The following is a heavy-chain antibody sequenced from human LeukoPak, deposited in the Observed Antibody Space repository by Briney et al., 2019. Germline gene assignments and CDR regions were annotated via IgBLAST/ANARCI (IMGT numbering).Heavy chain of an antibody. CDR1: GFTFSSYS. CDR2: ISSSSSYI. CDR3: ARVRANYDFWSGAYYYGMDV. Sequence: GGSLRLSCAASGFTFSSYSMNWVRQAPGKGLEWVSSISSSSSYIYYADSVKGRFTISRDNAKNSLCLQMNSLRAEDTAVYYCARVRANYDFWSGAYYYGMDVWGQGTTVTVSS. V-gene: IGHV3-21*01. J-gene: IGHJ6*02. D-gene: IGHD3-3*01.